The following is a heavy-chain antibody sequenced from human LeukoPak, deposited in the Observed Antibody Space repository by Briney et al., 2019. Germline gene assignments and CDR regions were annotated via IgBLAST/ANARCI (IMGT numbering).Heavy chain of an antibody. CDR1: GRSFSGYY. Sequence: SETLSLTCAVYGRSFSGYYWSWIRQPPGKGLEWIGEINHSGSTNYNPSLKSRVTISVDTSKNQFSLKLSSVTAADTAVYYCARPRIVGAPGYFQHWGQGTLVTVSS. J-gene: IGHJ1*01. CDR3: ARPRIVGAPGYFQH. V-gene: IGHV4-34*01. D-gene: IGHD1-26*01. CDR2: INHSGST.